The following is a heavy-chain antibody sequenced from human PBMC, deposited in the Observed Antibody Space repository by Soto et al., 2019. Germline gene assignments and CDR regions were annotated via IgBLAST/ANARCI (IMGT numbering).Heavy chain of an antibody. CDR3: ARDMAVAGHYFDS. Sequence: QVQLQQWGAGRLKPSETLSLTCAVYGGSFSGYYWSWIRQPPWKGLEWIGEINHSGSTDYNPSLKSRVTLSVDTSKNQFSLKLSSMTAADTAVYYCARDMAVAGHYFDSWGQGTLVTASS. J-gene: IGHJ4*02. CDR1: GGSFSGYY. CDR2: INHSGST. V-gene: IGHV4-34*01. D-gene: IGHD6-19*01.